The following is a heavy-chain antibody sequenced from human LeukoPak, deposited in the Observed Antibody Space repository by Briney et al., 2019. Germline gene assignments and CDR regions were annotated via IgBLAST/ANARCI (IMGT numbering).Heavy chain of an antibody. Sequence: GGSLRLSCVASGFTFNTYAIHWVRQAPGKGLEWVAVISYDGSNTYYEDSVKGRFTISRDNSKNTLYLQMNSLRAEDMAVYYCAREEWYYFDYSGEGNLVTVSS. D-gene: IGHD3-3*01. CDR3: AREEWYYFDY. CDR2: ISYDGSNT. CDR1: GFTFNTYA. V-gene: IGHV3-30-3*01. J-gene: IGHJ4*02.